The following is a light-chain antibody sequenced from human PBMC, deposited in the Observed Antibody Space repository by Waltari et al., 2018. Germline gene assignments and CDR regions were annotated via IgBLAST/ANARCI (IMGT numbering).Light chain of an antibody. J-gene: IGKJ2*01. CDR3: QQYGSGYT. V-gene: IGKV3-20*01. CDR2: GAS. CDR1: QSVSSSS. Sequence: EIVLTQSPGTLSLSPGERATLSCRASQSVSSSSLAWYQQKPGQAPRLLIYGASSRATGIPDRFSGSGSGTDFTLTISRLEPEDFAVYYCQQYGSGYTFGQGTKLEIK.